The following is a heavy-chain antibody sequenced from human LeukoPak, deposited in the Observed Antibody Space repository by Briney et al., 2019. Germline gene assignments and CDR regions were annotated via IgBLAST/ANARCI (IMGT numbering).Heavy chain of an antibody. CDR2: ISAYNGNT. J-gene: IGHJ6*02. V-gene: IGHV1-18*01. D-gene: IGHD1-26*01. Sequence: GASVKVSCKASGYTFTSYGISWVRQAPGQGLEWMGWISAYNGNTNYAQKLQGRVTMTTDTSTSTAYMELRSLRSDDTAVYYCARWGGAVGATPKDYYYYGMDVWGQGTTVTVSS. CDR3: ARWGGAVGATPKDYYYYGMDV. CDR1: GYTFTSYG.